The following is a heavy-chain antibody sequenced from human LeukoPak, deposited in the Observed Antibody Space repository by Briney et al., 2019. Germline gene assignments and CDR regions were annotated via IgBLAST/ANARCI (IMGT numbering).Heavy chain of an antibody. CDR1: GFTFKNFD. D-gene: IGHD3-22*01. J-gene: IGHJ4*02. Sequence: PGGSLRLSCAASGFTFKNFDMSWARQAPRKGLEWVSAIRGKIDDTYYADPEKGRFTISRDNSRNTVFLQMNILRADDTAVYYCARGEDYVDSGSSLLSDYWGQGTLVTISS. CDR3: ARGEDYVDSGSSLLSDY. V-gene: IGHV3-23*01. CDR2: IRGKIDDT.